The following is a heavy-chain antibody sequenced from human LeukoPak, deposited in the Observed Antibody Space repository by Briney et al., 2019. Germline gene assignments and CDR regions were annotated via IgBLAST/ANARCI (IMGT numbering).Heavy chain of an antibody. Sequence: GGSLRLSCAASGFTFPSYAMSWVRQAPEKGLEWVSVISGSGGSTYYADSVKGRFTISRDNSKNTLFLQMNSLRAEDTALYYCAKVIEGYYYMDVWGKGTTVTVSS. CDR3: AKVIEGYYYMDV. CDR1: GFTFPSYA. D-gene: IGHD2/OR15-2a*01. CDR2: ISGSGGST. V-gene: IGHV3-23*01. J-gene: IGHJ6*03.